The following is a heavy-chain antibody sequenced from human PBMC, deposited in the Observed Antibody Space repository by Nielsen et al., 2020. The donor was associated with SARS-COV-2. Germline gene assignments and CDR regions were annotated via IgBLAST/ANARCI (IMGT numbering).Heavy chain of an antibody. D-gene: IGHD2-2*01. J-gene: IGHJ5*02. V-gene: IGHV3-21*01. CDR3: ARDFIVVVPAAMESWFDP. CDR1: GFTFSSYS. CDR2: ISSSSSYI. Sequence: GGSLRLSCAASGFTFSSYSMNWVRQAPGKGLEWVSSISSSSSYIYYADSVKGRFTISRDNAKNSLYLQMNSLRAEDTAVYYCARDFIVVVPAAMESWFDPWGQGTLVTVSS.